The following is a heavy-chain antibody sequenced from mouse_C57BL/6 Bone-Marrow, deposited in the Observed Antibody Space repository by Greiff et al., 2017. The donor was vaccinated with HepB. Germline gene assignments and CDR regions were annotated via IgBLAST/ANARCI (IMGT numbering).Heavy chain of an antibody. CDR3: ARHGQYAMDY. V-gene: IGHV5-9*01. CDR1: GFTFSSYT. CDR2: ISGGGGNT. J-gene: IGHJ4*01. Sequence: EVKLVESGGGLVKPGGSLKLSCAASGFTFSSYTMSWVRQTPEKRLEWVATISGGGGNTYYPDSVKGRFTISRDNAKNTLYLQMSSLRSEDTALYYCARHGQYAMDYWGQGTSVTVSS.